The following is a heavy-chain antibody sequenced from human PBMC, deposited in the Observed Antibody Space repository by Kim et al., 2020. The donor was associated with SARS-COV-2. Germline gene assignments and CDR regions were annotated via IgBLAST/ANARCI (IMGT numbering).Heavy chain of an antibody. J-gene: IGHJ3*02. CDR2: IYYSGST. V-gene: IGHV4-59*01. CDR1: GGSISSYY. CDR3: ARRGLGGYQLFTAFDI. Sequence: SETLSLTCTVSGGSISSYYWSWIRQPPGKGLEWIGYIYYSGSTNYNPSLKSRVTISVDTSKNQFSLKLSSVTAADTAVYYCARRGLGGYQLFTAFDIWV. D-gene: IGHD2-2*01.